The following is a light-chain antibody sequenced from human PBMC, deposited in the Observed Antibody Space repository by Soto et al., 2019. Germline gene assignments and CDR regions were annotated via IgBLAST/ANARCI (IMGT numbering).Light chain of an antibody. CDR2: KAS. J-gene: IGKJ1*01. CDR3: QQYNSYSRT. V-gene: IGKV1-5*03. Sequence: DIQMTQSPSTLSASVGDRVTLTCRASQSISSWLAWYQQKPGKAPKLLIYKASSLESGVPSRFRGSGSGTEFTLTISSLKPDDFETYYCQQYNSYSRTFGQGTKVDIK. CDR1: QSISSW.